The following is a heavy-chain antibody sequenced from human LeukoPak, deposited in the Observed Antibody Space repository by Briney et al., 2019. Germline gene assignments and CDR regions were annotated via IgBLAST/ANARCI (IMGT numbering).Heavy chain of an antibody. CDR2: IIPIFGTA. Sequence: SVKVSCKASGGTFSSYAISWVRQAPGQGLEWMGGIIPIFGTANYAQKLQGRVTMTTDTSTSTAYLELRSLRSDDTAVYYCANTIGARLMYFDYWGQGTLVTVSS. CDR3: ANTIGARLMYFDY. D-gene: IGHD6-6*01. CDR1: GGTFSSYA. V-gene: IGHV1-69*05. J-gene: IGHJ4*02.